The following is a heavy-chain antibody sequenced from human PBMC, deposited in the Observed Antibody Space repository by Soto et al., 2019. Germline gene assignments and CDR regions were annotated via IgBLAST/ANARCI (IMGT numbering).Heavy chain of an antibody. Sequence: QAHLVQSGSEVEKPGASVKVSCRSSGYTFSSYGINWVRQAPGQGLEWMGWISPYNHETYSVDKFQDRVTMTADTSASIAYMELRSLRSDDTAVYYCARGVSYDFWNGFYLHYNGLDVWGQGTAVTVSS. CDR3: ARGVSYDFWNGFYLHYNGLDV. D-gene: IGHD3-3*01. V-gene: IGHV1-18*04. CDR2: ISPYNHET. CDR1: GYTFSSYG. J-gene: IGHJ6*02.